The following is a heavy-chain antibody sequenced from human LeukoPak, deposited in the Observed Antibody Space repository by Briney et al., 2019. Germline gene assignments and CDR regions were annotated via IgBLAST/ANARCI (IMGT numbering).Heavy chain of an antibody. D-gene: IGHD6-6*01. J-gene: IGHJ4*02. CDR1: GFTFSSYG. Sequence: PGGSLRLSCAASGFTFSSYGMHWVRQAPGKGLEWVAVIWYDGSNKYYADSVNGRFTTSRDNSKNTLFLQLNSLRAEDTAVYYCARDWSGSSSRFFDYWGQGTLVTVSS. V-gene: IGHV3-33*01. CDR2: IWYDGSNK. CDR3: ARDWSGSSSRFFDY.